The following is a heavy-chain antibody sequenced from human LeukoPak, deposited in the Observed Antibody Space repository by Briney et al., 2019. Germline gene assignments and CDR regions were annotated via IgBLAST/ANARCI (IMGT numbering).Heavy chain of an antibody. D-gene: IGHD6-19*01. Sequence: SETLSLTCAVYGGSFSGYYWSWIRQPPGKGLEWIGEINHSGSTNYNPSLKSRVTISVDTSKHQFSLKLSSVTAADTAVYSSATGPFQPYLAVAGTGYFDYWGQGTLVTASS. V-gene: IGHV4-34*01. CDR2: INHSGST. J-gene: IGHJ4*02. CDR1: GGSFSGYY. CDR3: ATGPFQPYLAVAGTGYFDY.